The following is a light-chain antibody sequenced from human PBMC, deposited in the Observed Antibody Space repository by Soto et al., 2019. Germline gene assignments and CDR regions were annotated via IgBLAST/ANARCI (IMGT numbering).Light chain of an antibody. CDR2: KGT. J-gene: IGLJ1*01. V-gene: IGLV2-23*01. Sequence: QPALAQPASVSGSPGQSITIPCTGTSDDVGAYNSVSWYQQLPHKAPQVILYKGTQRPSGVSSRFSGSTSGNAASLTISGLQADDEADYFCCSSAPESTYVFGTGTKVTVL. CDR3: CSSAPESTYV. CDR1: SDDVGAYNS.